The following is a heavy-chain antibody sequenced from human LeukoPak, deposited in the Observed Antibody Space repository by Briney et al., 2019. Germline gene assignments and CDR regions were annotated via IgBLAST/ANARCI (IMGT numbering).Heavy chain of an antibody. V-gene: IGHV3-23*01. J-gene: IGHJ4*02. Sequence: GGSLRLSCAASGFTFTDYAMTWVRQAPGKGLEWVSSISASGVMTYYADSVKGRFIVSRDNSKNSLYLQMNSLTAADTAVYYCAKDRSIGTYYTFDHWGQGTLVTVSS. D-gene: IGHD1-26*01. CDR1: GFTFTDYA. CDR2: ISASGVMT. CDR3: AKDRSIGTYYTFDH.